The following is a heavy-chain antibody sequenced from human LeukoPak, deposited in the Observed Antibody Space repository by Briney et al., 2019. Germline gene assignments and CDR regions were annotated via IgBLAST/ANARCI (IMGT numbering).Heavy chain of an antibody. V-gene: IGHV3-30*18. CDR1: GFTFSSYG. CDR2: ISYDGSNK. Sequence: GGSLRLSCAASGFTFSSYGMHWVRQAPGKGLKWVAVISYDGSNKYYADSVKGRFTISRDNSKNTLYLQMNSLRAEDTAVYYCAKDLGYCSSTSCYSRGYYYGMDVWGQGTTVTVSS. J-gene: IGHJ6*02. D-gene: IGHD2-2*02. CDR3: AKDLGYCSSTSCYSRGYYYGMDV.